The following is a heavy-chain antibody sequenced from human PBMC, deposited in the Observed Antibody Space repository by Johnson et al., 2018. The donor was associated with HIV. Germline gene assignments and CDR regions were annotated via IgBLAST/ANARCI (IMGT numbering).Heavy chain of an antibody. CDR2: IYSGGST. D-gene: IGHD2-15*01. CDR1: GFTVSSNY. CDR3: ARDPWYCRGGNCFLNAFDV. V-gene: IGHV3-53*01. J-gene: IGHJ3*01. Sequence: VQLVESGGGLIQPGGSLRLSCAASGFTVSSNYMSWVRQAPGKGLEWVSVIYSGGSTYYADSVKGRFTISRDNAKNSLYLQMNSLRAEDTAVYYCARDPWYCRGGNCFLNAFDVWGQGTMVTVSS.